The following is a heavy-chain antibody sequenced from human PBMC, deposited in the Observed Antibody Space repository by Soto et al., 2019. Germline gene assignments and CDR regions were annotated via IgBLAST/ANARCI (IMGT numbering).Heavy chain of an antibody. CDR1: GGSFRGFY. Sequence: SETLSLTCAVYGGSFRGFYCSWIRQPPGKGLEWIGEINHSGSTNYNPSLKSRVTISVDTSKNQFSLKLSSVTAADTAVYYCAVAVAGMVYYFDCWGQGTLVTVSS. CDR3: AVAVAGMVYYFDC. CDR2: INHSGST. V-gene: IGHV4-34*01. D-gene: IGHD6-19*01. J-gene: IGHJ4*02.